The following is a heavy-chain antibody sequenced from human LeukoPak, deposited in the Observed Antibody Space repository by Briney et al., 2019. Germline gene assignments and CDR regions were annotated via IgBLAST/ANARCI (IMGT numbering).Heavy chain of an antibody. D-gene: IGHD6-19*01. CDR3: ARFSGWYDYYYYGMDV. CDR2: IKQDGSEK. V-gene: IGHV3-7*01. Sequence: PGGSLRLSCAASGFTFSSYWISWVRQAPGKGLEWVANIKQDGSEKYYVDSVKGRFTISRDNAKNSLYLQMNSLRAEDTAVYYCARFSGWYDYYYYGMDVWGQGTTVTVSS. J-gene: IGHJ6*02. CDR1: GFTFSSYW.